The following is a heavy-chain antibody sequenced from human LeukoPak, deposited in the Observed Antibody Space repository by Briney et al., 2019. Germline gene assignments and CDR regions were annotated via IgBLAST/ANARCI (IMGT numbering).Heavy chain of an antibody. CDR1: GFTFDDYA. D-gene: IGHD5-12*01. Sequence: GGSLRLSCAASGFTFDDYAMHWVRQAPGKGLEWVSGISWNSGSIGYADSVKGRFTISRDNAKNFLYLQMNSLRAEDTALYYCAKDSGYENYYYYYGMDVWGQGTTVTVSS. V-gene: IGHV3-9*01. CDR3: AKDSGYENYYYYYGMDV. J-gene: IGHJ6*02. CDR2: ISWNSGSI.